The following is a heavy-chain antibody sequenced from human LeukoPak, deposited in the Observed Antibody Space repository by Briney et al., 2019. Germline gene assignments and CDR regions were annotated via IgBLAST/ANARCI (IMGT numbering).Heavy chain of an antibody. CDR3: ARDHSSSHGLWFDP. D-gene: IGHD6-13*01. Sequence: PSETLSLTCTVSGGSISSSSYYWGWIRQPPGKGLEWIGSIYYSGSTYYNPSLKSRVTMSVDTSKNQFSLKLSSVTAADTAVYYCARDHSSSHGLWFDPWGQGTLVTVSS. J-gene: IGHJ5*02. CDR2: IYYSGST. V-gene: IGHV4-39*07. CDR1: GGSISSSSYY.